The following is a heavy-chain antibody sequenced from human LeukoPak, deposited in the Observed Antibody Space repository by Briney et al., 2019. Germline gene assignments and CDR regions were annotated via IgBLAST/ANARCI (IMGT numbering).Heavy chain of an antibody. CDR3: ARVGLPDYYYMDV. Sequence: GGSLRLSCAASGFTFSSYEMNWVRQAPGKGLEWVSSITSNSNYIYYADSVKGRFTISRDNAKNSLYLQMNSLRAEDTAVYYCARVGLPDYYYMDVWGKGTTVTVSS. CDR1: GFTFSSYE. V-gene: IGHV3-21*01. D-gene: IGHD1-26*01. J-gene: IGHJ6*03. CDR2: ITSNSNYI.